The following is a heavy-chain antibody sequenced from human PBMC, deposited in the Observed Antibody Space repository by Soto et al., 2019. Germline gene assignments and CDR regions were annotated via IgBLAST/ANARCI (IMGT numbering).Heavy chain of an antibody. CDR1: GGSISSYY. J-gene: IGHJ4*02. D-gene: IGHD3-10*01. Sequence: SETLSLTCTVSGGSISSYYWSWIRQPPGKGLEWIGYIYYSGSTNYNPSLKSRVTISVDTSKNQFSLKLSSVTAADTAVYYCARDYYYGSGSYFDYWGQGTLVTVSS. V-gene: IGHV4-59*01. CDR3: ARDYYYGSGSYFDY. CDR2: IYYSGST.